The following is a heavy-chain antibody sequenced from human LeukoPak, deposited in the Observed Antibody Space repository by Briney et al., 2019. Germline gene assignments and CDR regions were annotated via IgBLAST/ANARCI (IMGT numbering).Heavy chain of an antibody. Sequence: PGGSLRLSCAASGFTFSNYGIHWVRQAPGKRLEWVAFIRYDGSDKFYADSMKGRFTISRDNSKNTLYLQMNSLRAEDTAVYYCAKDMSSLVSAAIPNFDYWGQGTLVTVSS. CDR3: AKDMSSLVSAAIPNFDY. CDR2: IRYDGSDK. J-gene: IGHJ4*02. CDR1: GFTFSNYG. V-gene: IGHV3-30*02. D-gene: IGHD2-2*02.